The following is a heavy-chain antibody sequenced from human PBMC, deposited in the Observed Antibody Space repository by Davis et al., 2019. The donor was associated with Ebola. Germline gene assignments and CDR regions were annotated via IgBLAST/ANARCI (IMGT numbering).Heavy chain of an antibody. CDR2: IIPIFGTA. J-gene: IGHJ5*02. CDR3: ARDRSLYGDYVWFDP. CDR1: GYTFTGYY. V-gene: IGHV1-69*13. D-gene: IGHD4-17*01. Sequence: SVKVSCKASGYTFTGYYMHWVRQAPGQGLEWMGGIIPIFGTANYAQKFQGRVTITADESTSTAYMELSSLRSEDTAVYYCARDRSLYGDYVWFDPWGQGTLVTVSS.